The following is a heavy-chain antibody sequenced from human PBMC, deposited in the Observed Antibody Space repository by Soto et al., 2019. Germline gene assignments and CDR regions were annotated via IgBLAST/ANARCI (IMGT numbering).Heavy chain of an antibody. V-gene: IGHV1-2*04. D-gene: IGHD4-17*01. Sequence: QVQLVQSGAEVKKPGASVKVSCKASGYTFTGFFIHWVRQAPVQGLEWMGWINPNSGDTEYAQNFQGWVTMTRDTSISTAYMELSRLRSDDTALYYCASGGSTVTREFDYWGQGTLVSVSS. CDR2: INPNSGDT. CDR3: ASGGSTVTREFDY. J-gene: IGHJ4*02. CDR1: GYTFTGFF.